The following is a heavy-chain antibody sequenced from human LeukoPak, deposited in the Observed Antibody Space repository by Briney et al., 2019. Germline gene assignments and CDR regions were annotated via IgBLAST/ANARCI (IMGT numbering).Heavy chain of an antibody. V-gene: IGHV1-2*02. Sequence: ASVKVSCKTSGYTFIAYYLHWVRQAPGQGLEWMGWLNPGPGGTLYAQKFQGRVTMTRDTSISTAYMELSRLRSDDTAVYYCARVNYDILTGYYYYYMDVWGKGTTVTVSS. D-gene: IGHD3-9*01. CDR3: ARVNYDILTGYYYYYMDV. CDR2: LNPGPGGT. J-gene: IGHJ6*03. CDR1: GYTFIAYY.